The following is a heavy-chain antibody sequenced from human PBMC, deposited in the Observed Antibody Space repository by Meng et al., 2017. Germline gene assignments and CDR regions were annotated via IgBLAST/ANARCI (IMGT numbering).Heavy chain of an antibody. CDR1: GFTFSSYA. CDR3: AREQRGPSGYYYYGMDV. D-gene: IGHD3-10*01. J-gene: IGHJ6*02. CDR2: ISYDGSNK. Sequence: GESLKISCAASGFTFSSYAMHWVRQAPGKGLEWVAVISYDGSNKYYADSVKGRFTISRDNSKNTLYLQMNSLRAEDTAVYYCAREQRGPSGYYYYGMDVRGQGTTVTVSS. V-gene: IGHV3-30*04.